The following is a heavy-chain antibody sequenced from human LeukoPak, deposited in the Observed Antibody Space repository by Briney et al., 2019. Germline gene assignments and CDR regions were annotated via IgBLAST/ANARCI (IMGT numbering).Heavy chain of an antibody. CDR1: GFTFTSYD. Sequence: ASVKVSCKASGFTFTSYDINWVRQAPGQGLEWMGWMNPNSGNTGYAQKFQGRVTMTRNTSISTAYMELSSLRSEDTAVYYCARGYCSGGSCYDLGDYWGQGTLVTVSS. CDR2: MNPNSGNT. D-gene: IGHD2-15*01. V-gene: IGHV1-8*01. CDR3: ARGYCSGGSCYDLGDY. J-gene: IGHJ4*02.